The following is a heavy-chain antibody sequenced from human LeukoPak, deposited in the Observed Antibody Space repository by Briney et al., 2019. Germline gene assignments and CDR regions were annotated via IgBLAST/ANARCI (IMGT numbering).Heavy chain of an antibody. CDR1: GYTFTSYG. D-gene: IGHD1-26*01. V-gene: IGHV1-18*01. CDR2: ISAYNGNT. J-gene: IGHJ4*02. CDR3: ARVLIGGSYLEYYFDY. Sequence: ASVKVSCKASGYTFTSYGISWVRQAPGQGLEWMGWISAYNGNTNYAQKLQGRVTMTTDTSTSTAYMELRSLRSDDTAVYYCARVLIGGSYLEYYFDYWGQGTLVTVSS.